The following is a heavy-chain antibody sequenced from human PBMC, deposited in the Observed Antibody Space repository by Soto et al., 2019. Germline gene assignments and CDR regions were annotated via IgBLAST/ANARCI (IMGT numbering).Heavy chain of an antibody. CDR2: VKSKADGGTA. CDR3: NTYPDFWGGHTPP. Sequence: WGSLRLSCAASGFSISKDLMHWVRQAPGKGLEWVGRVKSKADGGTADYAAPVKGRFTISRDDSKNTQYLQMNSLKMEDTAVYYCNTYPDFWGGHTPPWGQGNLVTVST. J-gene: IGHJ5*02. V-gene: IGHV3-15*07. CDR1: GFSISKDL. D-gene: IGHD3-3*01.